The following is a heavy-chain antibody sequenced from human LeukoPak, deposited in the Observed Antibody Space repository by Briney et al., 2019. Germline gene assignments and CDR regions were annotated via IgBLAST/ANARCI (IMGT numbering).Heavy chain of an antibody. CDR2: FDPEDGET. V-gene: IGHV1-24*01. J-gene: IGHJ5*02. Sequence: APVKVSCKVSGYTLTELSMHWVRQAPGKGLEWMGGFDPEDGETIYAQKFQGRVTMTEDTSTDTAYMELSSLRSEDTAVYYCATEYGYCSSTSCLDPWGQGTLVTVSS. D-gene: IGHD2-2*01. CDR1: GYTLTELS. CDR3: ATEYGYCSSTSCLDP.